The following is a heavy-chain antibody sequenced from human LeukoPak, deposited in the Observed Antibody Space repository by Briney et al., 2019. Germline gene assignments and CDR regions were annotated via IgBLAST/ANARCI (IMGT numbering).Heavy chain of an antibody. V-gene: IGHV3-48*01. CDR1: GFTFSSYS. CDR3: ARDGVLLWFGEYYYMDV. J-gene: IGHJ6*03. Sequence: PGGSLRLSCAASGFTFSSYSMNWVRQAPGKGLEWVSYISSSSSTIYYADSVKGRFTISRDNAKNSLYLQMNSLRAEDTAVYYCARDGVLLWFGEYYYMDVWGKGTTVTVSS. CDR2: ISSSSSTI. D-gene: IGHD3-10*01.